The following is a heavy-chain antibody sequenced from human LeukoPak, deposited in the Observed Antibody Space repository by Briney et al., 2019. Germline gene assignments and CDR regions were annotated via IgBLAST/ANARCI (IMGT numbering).Heavy chain of an antibody. D-gene: IGHD3-22*01. CDR2: INHSGST. Sequence: SETLSLTCAVYGGSLSGYYWSWIRQPPGKGLEWIGEINHSGSTNYNPSLKSRVTISVDTSKNQFSLKLSSVTAADTAVYYCARDRKRQYYYDSSGYPRFDPWGQGTLVTVSS. CDR1: GGSLSGYY. J-gene: IGHJ5*02. CDR3: ARDRKRQYYYDSSGYPRFDP. V-gene: IGHV4-34*01.